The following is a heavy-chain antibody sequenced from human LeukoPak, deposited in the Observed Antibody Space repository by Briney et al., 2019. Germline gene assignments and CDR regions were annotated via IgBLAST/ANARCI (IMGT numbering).Heavy chain of an antibody. CDR1: GFIVSSNY. V-gene: IGHV3-23*01. CDR2: TSSSDAGK. Sequence: GGSLRLSCAASGFIVSSNYMSWVRQAPGKGLEWVSATSSSDAGKYYADSVRGRFTISRDNSRNTMYLQMNSLRVEDAAVYYCAKAPVTSCRGAFCYPFDSWGQGTLVTVSS. J-gene: IGHJ4*02. D-gene: IGHD2-15*01. CDR3: AKAPVTSCRGAFCYPFDS.